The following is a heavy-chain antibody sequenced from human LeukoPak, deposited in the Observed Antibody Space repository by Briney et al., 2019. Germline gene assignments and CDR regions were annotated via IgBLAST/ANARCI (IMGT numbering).Heavy chain of an antibody. J-gene: IGHJ4*02. Sequence: SVKVSCKASGGTFSSYAISWVRQAPGQGLEWMGGIIPIFGTANYAQKFQGRVTITADESTSTAYMELSSLRSEDTAVHYCATPPLRRAVAGGGYYFDYWGQGTLVTVSS. CDR2: IIPIFGTA. CDR1: GGTFSSYA. V-gene: IGHV1-69*01. CDR3: ATPPLRRAVAGGGYYFDY. D-gene: IGHD6-19*01.